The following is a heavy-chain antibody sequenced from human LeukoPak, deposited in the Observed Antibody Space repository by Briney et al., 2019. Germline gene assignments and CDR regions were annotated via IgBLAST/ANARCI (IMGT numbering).Heavy chain of an antibody. D-gene: IGHD3-22*01. CDR3: AKGGSGYYYYAFDI. CDR1: GFTFSTYA. CDR2: ISGNGGST. Sequence: PGGSLRLSCAASGFTFSTYAMNWVRQAPGKGLEWVSSISGNGGSTYYADSVKGRFTISRDNFKSTLYLQMNSLRAEDTAVYYCAKGGSGYYYYAFDIWGQGTMVTVSS. V-gene: IGHV3-23*01. J-gene: IGHJ3*02.